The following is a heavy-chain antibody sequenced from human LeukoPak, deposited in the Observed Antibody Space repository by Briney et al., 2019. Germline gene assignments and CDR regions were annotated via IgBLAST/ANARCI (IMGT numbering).Heavy chain of an antibody. CDR1: GFTFSSYG. J-gene: IGHJ5*02. CDR3: AKDGATTWFGEAT. D-gene: IGHD3-10*01. Sequence: GGSLRLSCAASGFTFSSYGMQWVRQAPGKGLEWVALISPDGRDKYYGDSVKGRFTISRDNSKNTLYLQMNSPRAKDTAVYYCAKDGATTWFGEATWGQGTPVTVSS. CDR2: ISPDGRDK. V-gene: IGHV3-30*18.